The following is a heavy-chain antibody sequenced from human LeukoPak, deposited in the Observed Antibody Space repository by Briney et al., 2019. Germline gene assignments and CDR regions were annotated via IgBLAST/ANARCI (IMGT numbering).Heavy chain of an antibody. Sequence: GESLQISCKGSGSSFTSYWIGWVRQLPGRGLEWMGIIYPGDPDTRYSPSFQGQVTISADKSITTAYLQWSSLRASDTAMYYCARPANRGDAFDIWGQGTMVTVSS. J-gene: IGHJ3*02. V-gene: IGHV5-51*01. CDR1: GSSFTSYW. D-gene: IGHD2/OR15-2a*01. CDR3: ARPANRGDAFDI. CDR2: IYPGDPDT.